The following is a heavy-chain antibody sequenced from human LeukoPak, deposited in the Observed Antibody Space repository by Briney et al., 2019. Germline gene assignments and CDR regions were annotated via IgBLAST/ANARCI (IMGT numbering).Heavy chain of an antibody. CDR1: EFTFSNYA. CDR3: AKAEGATLYYYGVDV. J-gene: IGHJ6*02. CDR2: ISSGGGDT. Sequence: GASLRLSCVASEFTFSNYAMNWVRQAPGKGLEWVSTISSGGGDTYIADSVKGRFTISRDNSKYTLYLQMNRLRADDTAVYYCAKAEGATLYYYGVDVWGQGTTVTVSS. V-gene: IGHV3-23*01.